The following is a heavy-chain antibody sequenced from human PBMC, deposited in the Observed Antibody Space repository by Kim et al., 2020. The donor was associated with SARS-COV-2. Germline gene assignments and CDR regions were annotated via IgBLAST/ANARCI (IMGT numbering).Heavy chain of an antibody. D-gene: IGHD6-13*01. V-gene: IGHV3-23*01. CDR1: GFTFSSYA. CDR3: AKDGGWSSSWPNWFDP. Sequence: GGSLRLSCAASGFTFSSYAMSWVRQAPGKGLEWVSAISGSGGSTYYADSVKGRFTISRDNSKNTLYLQMNSLRAEDTAVYYCAKDGGWSSSWPNWFDPWGQGTLVTVSS. J-gene: IGHJ5*02. CDR2: ISGSGGST.